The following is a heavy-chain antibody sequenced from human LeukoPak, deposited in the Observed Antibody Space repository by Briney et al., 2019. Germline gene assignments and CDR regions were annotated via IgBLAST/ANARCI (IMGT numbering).Heavy chain of an antibody. CDR3: ARAGGYSSGYAY. CDR2: IYYSGST. V-gene: IGHV4-59*01. CDR1: GGSISSYY. J-gene: IGHJ4*02. Sequence: PSETLSLTCTVSGGSISSYYWSWIRQPPGKGLEWIGYIYYSGSTNYNPSLKSRVTISVDTSKNQFSLKLSSVTAADTAAYYCARAGGYSSGYAYWGQGTLVTVSS. D-gene: IGHD3-22*01.